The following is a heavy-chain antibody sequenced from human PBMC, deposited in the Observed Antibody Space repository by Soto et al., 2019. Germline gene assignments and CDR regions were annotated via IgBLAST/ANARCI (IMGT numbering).Heavy chain of an antibody. D-gene: IGHD3-22*01. CDR1: GGTFSSYA. Sequence: SVKVSCKASGGTFSSYAISWVRQAPGQGLEWMGGIIPIFGTANYAQKFQGRVTITADESTSTAYMELSSLRSEDTAVYYCASAYYYDSSGRRRGYYFDYWGQGTLVTVSS. J-gene: IGHJ4*02. V-gene: IGHV1-69*13. CDR3: ASAYYYDSSGRRRGYYFDY. CDR2: IIPIFGTA.